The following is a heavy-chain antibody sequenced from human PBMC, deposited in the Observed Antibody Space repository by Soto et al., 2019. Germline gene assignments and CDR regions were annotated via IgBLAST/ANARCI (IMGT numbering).Heavy chain of an antibody. CDR1: GYTFTSYD. CDR3: TRGQGNH. Sequence: QVQLVQSGAEVKNPGASVRVSCKASGYTFTSYDIYWVRQATGQGLEWMGWMNPVSGNAVYTQKFQDRVTMTRDTSINTAYMEMSGLRSEDTAVYYCTRGQGNHWGQGSLVTVSS. J-gene: IGHJ4*02. V-gene: IGHV1-8*01. CDR2: MNPVSGNA.